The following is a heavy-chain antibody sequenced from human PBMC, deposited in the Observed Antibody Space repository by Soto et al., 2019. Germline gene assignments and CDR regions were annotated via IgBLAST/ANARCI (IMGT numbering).Heavy chain of an antibody. Sequence: EVQLVESGGGLVQPGGSLKLSCAASGFTFSGSAMHWVRQASGKGLEWVGRIRSKANSYATAYAASVKGRFTISRDDSKNTAYLQMNSLKTEDTAVYYCTRDYDFWSGETYYYYYYGMDVWGQGTTVIVSS. D-gene: IGHD3-3*01. CDR3: TRDYDFWSGETYYYYYYGMDV. CDR2: IRSKANSYAT. CDR1: GFTFSGSA. J-gene: IGHJ6*02. V-gene: IGHV3-73*02.